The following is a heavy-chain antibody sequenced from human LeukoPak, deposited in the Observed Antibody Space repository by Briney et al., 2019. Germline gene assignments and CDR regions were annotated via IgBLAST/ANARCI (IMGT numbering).Heavy chain of an antibody. V-gene: IGHV3-30*18. Sequence: PGGSLRLSCAASGFTFSSYGMHWVRQAPGKGLEWVAVISYDGSNKYYADSVKGRFTISRDNSKNTLYLQMNSLRAEDTAVYYCAKGGYRYGYSPAIDYWGQGTLVTVSS. D-gene: IGHD5-18*01. J-gene: IGHJ4*02. CDR2: ISYDGSNK. CDR3: AKGGYRYGYSPAIDY. CDR1: GFTFSSYG.